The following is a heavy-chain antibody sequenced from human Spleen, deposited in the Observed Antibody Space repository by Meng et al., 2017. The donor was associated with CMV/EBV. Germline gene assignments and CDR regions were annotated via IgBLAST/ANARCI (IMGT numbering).Heavy chain of an antibody. CDR2: IKQDGSEK. CDR3: ARDSRLQADFWSGYDIYYYYGMDV. J-gene: IGHJ6*02. D-gene: IGHD3-3*01. CDR1: GFTFSSYW. Sequence: GGSLRLSCAASGFTFSSYWMSWVRQAPGKGLEWVANIKQDGSEKYYVDSVKGRLTISRDNAKNSLYLQMNSLRAEDTAVYYCARDSRLQADFWSGYDIYYYYGMDVWGQGTTVTVSS. V-gene: IGHV3-7*01.